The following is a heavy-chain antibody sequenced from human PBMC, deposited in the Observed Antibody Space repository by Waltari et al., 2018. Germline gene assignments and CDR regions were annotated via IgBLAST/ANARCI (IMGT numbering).Heavy chain of an antibody. CDR1: GYTFTDYY. J-gene: IGHJ4*02. CDR2: VDPEDGET. V-gene: IGHV1-69-2*01. CDR3: ATGGSYGELSCVDY. D-gene: IGHD5-18*01. Sequence: EVQLVQSGAEVKKPGATVKISCKASGYTFTDYYMHWVQQAPGNGLEWMGRVDPEDGETIYAEKFQGRGTITADTSTDTAYMELSSRRSEDTAVYYCATGGSYGELSCVDYWGQGTLVTVSS.